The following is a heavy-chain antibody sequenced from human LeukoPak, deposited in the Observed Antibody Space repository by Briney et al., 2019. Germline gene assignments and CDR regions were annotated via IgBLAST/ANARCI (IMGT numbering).Heavy chain of an antibody. V-gene: IGHV4-4*02. D-gene: IGHD3-16*02. CDR3: ASSLSPNWFDP. Sequence: SETLSLTCAVSGGSISSSNWWSWVRQPPGKGLEWIGEIYHSGSTNYNPSLKSRVTISVDTSKNQFSLKLSSVTAADTAVYYCASSLSPNWFDPWGQGTLVTVSS. CDR2: IYHSGST. CDR1: GGSISSSNW. J-gene: IGHJ5*02.